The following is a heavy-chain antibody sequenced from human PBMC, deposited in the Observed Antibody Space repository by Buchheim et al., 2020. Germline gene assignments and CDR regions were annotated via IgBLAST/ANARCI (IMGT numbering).Heavy chain of an antibody. CDR2: ISNDGSKT. V-gene: IGHV3-30*03. Sequence: QVQLVESGGGAVQPGRSLRLSCTVSGFTFSTYGMHWVRQAPGKGLEWLALISNDGSKTYYADSVKGRFTISRDNSKNTLYLRMDSLTTEDTAVYYCAGGWHYFDYWGKGTL. CDR3: AGGWHYFDY. J-gene: IGHJ4*02. CDR1: GFTFSTYG. D-gene: IGHD6-19*01.